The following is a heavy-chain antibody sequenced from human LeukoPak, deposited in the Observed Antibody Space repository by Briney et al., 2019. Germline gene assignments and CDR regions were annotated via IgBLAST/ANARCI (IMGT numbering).Heavy chain of an antibody. J-gene: IGHJ4*02. Sequence: GGSLRLSCAASGFTFSDYYMSWIRQAPGKGLEWVSVIYSGGSTYYADSVKGRFTISRHNSKNTLYLQMNSLRAEDTAVYYCARLFGGSYYYWGQGTLVTVSS. V-gene: IGHV3-53*04. CDR2: IYSGGST. D-gene: IGHD1-26*01. CDR1: GFTFSDYY. CDR3: ARLFGGSYYY.